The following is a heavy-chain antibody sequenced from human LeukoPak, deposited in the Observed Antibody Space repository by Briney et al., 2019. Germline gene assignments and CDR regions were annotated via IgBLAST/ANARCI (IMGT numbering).Heavy chain of an antibody. J-gene: IGHJ4*02. Sequence: PGGPLRLSCAASGFTFSSYAMSWVRQAPGKGLEWVSAITGSGGSTYYADSVKGRFTISRDNSKNTLYLQMNSLRAEDTAIYYCAKEEYYYDSSGYHGYFDYWGQGTLVTVSS. CDR1: GFTFSSYA. V-gene: IGHV3-23*01. D-gene: IGHD3-22*01. CDR3: AKEEYYYDSSGYHGYFDY. CDR2: ITGSGGST.